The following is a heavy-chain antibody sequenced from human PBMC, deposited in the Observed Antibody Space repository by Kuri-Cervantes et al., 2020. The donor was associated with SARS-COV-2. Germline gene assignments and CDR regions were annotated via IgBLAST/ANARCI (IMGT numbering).Heavy chain of an antibody. J-gene: IGHJ4*02. Sequence: ASVKVSCKASGYTFTGYYMHWVRQAPGQGLEWMGWINPNSGGTNYAQKLQGRVTMTTDTSTSTAYMELRSLRSDDTAVYYCARGPGSYHIWYCFDYWGQGTLVTVSS. CDR3: ARGPGSYHIWYCFDY. CDR1: GYTFTGYY. D-gene: IGHD1-26*01. V-gene: IGHV1-2*02. CDR2: INPNSGGT.